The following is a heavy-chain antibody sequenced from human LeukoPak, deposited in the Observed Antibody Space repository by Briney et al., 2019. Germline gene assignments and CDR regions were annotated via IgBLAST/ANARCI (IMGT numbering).Heavy chain of an antibody. J-gene: IGHJ4*02. V-gene: IGHV1-46*01. Sequence: ASVKVSCKASGYTFTSYYMHWVRQAPGQGLEWMGIINPSGGSTSYAQKFQGRVTMTRDTSTSTVYMELSSLRSEDTAVYYCARVPGMNYYGSSGYGGFDYWGQGTLVTVSS. D-gene: IGHD3-22*01. CDR3: ARVPGMNYYGSSGYGGFDY. CDR1: GYTFTSYY. CDR2: INPSGGST.